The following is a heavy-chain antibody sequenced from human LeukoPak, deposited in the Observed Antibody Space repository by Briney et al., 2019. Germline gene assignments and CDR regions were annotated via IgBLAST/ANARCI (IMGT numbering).Heavy chain of an antibody. Sequence: GGSLRLSCAASGFTFSGSAMHWVRQASGKGLEWVGRIRSKANSYATAYAASVKDRFTISRDDSKNTAYLQMNSLKTEDTAVYYCTRLGGDGYNSGYFDYWGQGTLVTVSS. D-gene: IGHD5-24*01. CDR2: IRSKANSYAT. CDR1: GFTFSGSA. V-gene: IGHV3-73*01. J-gene: IGHJ4*02. CDR3: TRLGGDGYNSGYFDY.